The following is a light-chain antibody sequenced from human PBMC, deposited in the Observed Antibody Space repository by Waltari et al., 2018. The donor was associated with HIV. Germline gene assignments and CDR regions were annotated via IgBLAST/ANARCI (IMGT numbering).Light chain of an antibody. Sequence: QAVLTQPPSVSAAPGQKVTIPCSGSSSNIGNNYVPWYQQFPGKAPKVLIYDNNKRPPGVPDRFSGSRSGTSATLGVAGLQTGDEADYYCGTWDTSLSAGVFGGGTKLTVL. V-gene: IGLV1-51*01. CDR2: DNN. CDR1: SSNIGNNY. J-gene: IGLJ3*02. CDR3: GTWDTSLSAGV.